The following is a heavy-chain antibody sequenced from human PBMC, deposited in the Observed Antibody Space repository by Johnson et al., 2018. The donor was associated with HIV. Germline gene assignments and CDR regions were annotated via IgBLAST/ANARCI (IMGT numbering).Heavy chain of an antibody. J-gene: IGHJ3*02. CDR1: GFTFDDYA. V-gene: IGHV3-43D*03. Sequence: ELQLVESGGLVVQPGGSLRLSCAASGFTFDDYAMHWVRQAPGKDLDWVSLINWDGTIIYYADSVKGRFTISRDNSKNSLYLQMNSLRAEDTALYYCARVLPYSGTYNDALDIWGQGTLVTVSP. CDR2: INWDGTII. D-gene: IGHD1-26*01. CDR3: ARVLPYSGTYNDALDI.